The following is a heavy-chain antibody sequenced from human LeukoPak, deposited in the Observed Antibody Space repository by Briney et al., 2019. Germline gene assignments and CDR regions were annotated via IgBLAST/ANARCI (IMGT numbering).Heavy chain of an antibody. V-gene: IGHV3-23*01. CDR1: GFTFGTSA. CDR3: AKGSLGSWYYFDY. Sequence: PGGSLRLSCAASGFTFGTSAMSWVRQAPGKGPEWVSTFGRSGSDTYYSDSVKGRFTIFRDNSKSTLYLQMNSLRDEDTAVYYCAKGSLGSWYYFDYWTREPWSPSPQ. CDR2: FGRSGSDT. D-gene: IGHD6-13*01. J-gene: IGHJ4*02.